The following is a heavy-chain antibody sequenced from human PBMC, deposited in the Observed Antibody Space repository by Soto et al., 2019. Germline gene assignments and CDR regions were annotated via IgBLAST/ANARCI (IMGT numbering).Heavy chain of an antibody. D-gene: IGHD2-15*01. J-gene: IGHJ6*02. CDR1: GFTFTSSS. Sequence: SVKVSCKASGFTFTSSSVQWVRHAPGQRLEWIGWIVVGSGNTNYAQKFQERVTMTRDMSTSTAYMELSSLRSEDTAVYFCAARSGYHYYYGMDVWGQGTTVT. CDR3: AARSGYHYYYGMDV. V-gene: IGHV1-58*01. CDR2: IVVGSGNT.